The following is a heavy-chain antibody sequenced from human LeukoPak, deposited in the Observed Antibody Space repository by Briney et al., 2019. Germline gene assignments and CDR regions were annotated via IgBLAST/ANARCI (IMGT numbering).Heavy chain of an antibody. CDR3: VRDFWSGYPFDY. CDR1: GYSISSGYY. V-gene: IGHV4-38-2*02. Sequence: SETLSLTCTVSGYSISSGYYWGWIRQPPGKGLEWIGSIYHSGSTSYNPSLKSRVTISVDTSKNQFSLKLSSVTAADTAVYYCVRDFWSGYPFDYWGQGTLVTVSS. J-gene: IGHJ4*02. CDR2: IYHSGST. D-gene: IGHD3-3*01.